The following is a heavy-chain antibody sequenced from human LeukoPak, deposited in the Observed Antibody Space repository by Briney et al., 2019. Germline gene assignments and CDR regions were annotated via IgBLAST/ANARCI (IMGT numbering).Heavy chain of an antibody. Sequence: GGSLRLSCAASGFTFSSYSMNWVRQAPGKGLEWVSSISSSSSYIYYADSVKGRFTISRDNAKNLLYLQMNSLRAEDTAVYYCARAVEMATYFDYWGQGTLVTVSS. V-gene: IGHV3-21*01. CDR1: GFTFSSYS. D-gene: IGHD5-24*01. J-gene: IGHJ4*02. CDR2: ISSSSSYI. CDR3: ARAVEMATYFDY.